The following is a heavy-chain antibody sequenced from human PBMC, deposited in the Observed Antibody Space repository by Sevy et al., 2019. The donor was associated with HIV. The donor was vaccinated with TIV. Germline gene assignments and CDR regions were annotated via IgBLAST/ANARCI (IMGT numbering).Heavy chain of an antibody. CDR2: ISYDGSSK. Sequence: GGSLRLSCAASGFTFSSFAMHWVRQAPGKGLEWVAVISYDGSSKYYPDSVKGRFTISRDNAKNTLYLQMNRLRPETTAVYVCEILGVDCVGTNGDGMRSLSFDFWGQGTLVTVSS. D-gene: IGHD2-21*01. V-gene: IGHV3-30-3*01. CDR3: EILGVDCVGTNGDGMRSLSFDF. CDR1: GFTFSSFA. J-gene: IGHJ4*02.